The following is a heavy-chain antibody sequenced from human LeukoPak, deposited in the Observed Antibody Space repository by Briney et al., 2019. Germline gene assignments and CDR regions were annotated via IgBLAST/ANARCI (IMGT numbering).Heavy chain of an antibody. CDR1: GFTFSSYA. J-gene: IGHJ4*02. Sequence: GGSLRLSCAASGFTFSSYAMAWVRQAPGKGLEWVSAISDSGANTFYADSVRGRFTVSRDNSKNTLYLQMNSLRAEDTAVYYCAKDSGSFDYWGQGTLVTVSS. D-gene: IGHD1-26*01. V-gene: IGHV3-23*01. CDR2: ISDSGANT. CDR3: AKDSGSFDY.